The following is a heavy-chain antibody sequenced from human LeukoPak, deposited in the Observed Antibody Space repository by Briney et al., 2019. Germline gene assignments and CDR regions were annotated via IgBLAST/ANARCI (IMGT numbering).Heavy chain of an antibody. Sequence: PSVTLSLTCTVSGGSISSYYWSWIRQPPGKGLEGIGYIYYSGSTNYNPSLKSRVTISVDTSKNPLSLKLSSVTAADTAVYYCARGLYYGSGSYYFDYWGQGTLVTVSS. CDR2: IYYSGST. CDR1: GGSISSYY. CDR3: ARGLYYGSGSYYFDY. V-gene: IGHV4-59*01. J-gene: IGHJ4*02. D-gene: IGHD3-10*01.